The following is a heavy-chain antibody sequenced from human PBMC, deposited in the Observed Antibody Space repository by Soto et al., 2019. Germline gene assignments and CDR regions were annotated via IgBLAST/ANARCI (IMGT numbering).Heavy chain of an antibody. J-gene: IGHJ4*02. CDR2: ISSNGGST. Sequence: GGSLRLSCAASGFTFSSCAMHWVRQAPGKGLEYVSAISSNGGSTYYANSVKGRFTISRDNSKNTLYLQMGSLRAEDMAVYYCARDSSTSCYDEWGQGTLVTVSS. CDR3: ARDSSTSCYDE. CDR1: GFTFSSCA. D-gene: IGHD2-2*01. V-gene: IGHV3-64*01.